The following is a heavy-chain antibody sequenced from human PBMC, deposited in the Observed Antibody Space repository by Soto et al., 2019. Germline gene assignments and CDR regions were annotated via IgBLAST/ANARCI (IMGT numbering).Heavy chain of an antibody. J-gene: IGHJ3*02. Sequence: QVQLQESGPGLVKPSETLSLTCTVAGGSLTDHYWNWFRQSPGGGLQWIGYFYYSGATRYNPSLTSRVTMTVDTSKNQFSLKLRSVTAADTAVYFCARGNDWKSSTFDIWGQGTMVSVSS. V-gene: IGHV4-59*11. CDR3: ARGNDWKSSTFDI. CDR1: GGSLTDHY. D-gene: IGHD2-21*01. CDR2: FYYSGAT.